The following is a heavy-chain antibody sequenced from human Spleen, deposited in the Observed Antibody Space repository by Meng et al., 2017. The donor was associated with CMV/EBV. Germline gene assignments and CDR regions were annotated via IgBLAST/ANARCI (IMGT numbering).Heavy chain of an antibody. CDR2: IYYTGDI. V-gene: IGHV4-31*02. J-gene: IGHJ4*01. Sequence: SGGFSSVGSCYWGWVRQFPGRGLESIGRIYYTGDIFYNPSLKGRLTIAPDTSKNQWSLSLKFMTVADAAVYYCVRTRVGHSSPIDFWGRGTLVTVSS. CDR1: GGFSSVGSCY. CDR3: VRTRVGHSSPIDF. D-gene: IGHD1-26*01.